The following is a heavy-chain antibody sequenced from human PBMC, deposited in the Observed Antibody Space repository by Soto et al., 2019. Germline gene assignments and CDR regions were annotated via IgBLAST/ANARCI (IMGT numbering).Heavy chain of an antibody. CDR2: IIPIFGTA. CDR3: ARKGLLWFGESTTYGMDV. D-gene: IGHD3-10*01. J-gene: IGHJ6*02. CDR1: GGTFSSYA. Sequence: GASVKVSCKASGGTFSSYAISWVRQAPGQGLEWMGGIIPIFGTANYAQKFQGRVTITADESTSTAYMELSRLRSEDTAVYYCARKGLLWFGESTTYGMDVWGQGTTVTVSS. V-gene: IGHV1-69*13.